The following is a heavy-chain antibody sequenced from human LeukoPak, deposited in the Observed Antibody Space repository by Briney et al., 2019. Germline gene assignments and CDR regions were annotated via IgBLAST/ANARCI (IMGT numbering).Heavy chain of an antibody. CDR2: VLYSGTT. D-gene: IGHD5/OR15-5a*01. Sequence: PSETLSLTCDVSGASISDCPYYWGWIRQSPGKGLEWIGSVLYSGTTHYNPSLKNRVSVSVDTSKNQFSLDLRSVTAADTALYYCARHDFGVYDFSAFDIWGQGTLIRVSS. CDR1: GASISDCPYY. CDR3: ARHDFGVYDFSAFDI. J-gene: IGHJ3*02. V-gene: IGHV4-39*01.